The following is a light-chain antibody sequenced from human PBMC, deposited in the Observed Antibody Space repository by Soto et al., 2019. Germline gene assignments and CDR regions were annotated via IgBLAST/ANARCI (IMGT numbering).Light chain of an antibody. Sequence: DIPMTPSPSTLSASVGDRVTITCRASQSISSWLAWYQQKPGKAPKLLVYDASSLESGVPSRFSGSGSGTEFTLTISSLQPDDFATYYCQQYNSYRTFGQGTKVDIK. V-gene: IGKV1-5*01. CDR1: QSISSW. CDR2: DAS. CDR3: QQYNSYRT. J-gene: IGKJ1*01.